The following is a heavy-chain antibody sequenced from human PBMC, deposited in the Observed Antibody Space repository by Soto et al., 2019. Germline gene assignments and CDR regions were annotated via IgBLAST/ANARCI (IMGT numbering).Heavy chain of an antibody. V-gene: IGHV5-51*01. J-gene: IGHJ4*02. D-gene: IGHD3-22*01. CDR2: IYPGDSDT. CDR3: ARHAGTNYYDSSGYYFIDY. Sequence: PGESLKISCKGSGYSFTSYWIGWVRQMPGKGLEWMGIIYPGDSDTRYSPSFQGQVTISADKSISTAYLQWSSLKASDTAMYYCARHAGTNYYDSSGYYFIDYWGQGTLVTVSS. CDR1: GYSFTSYW.